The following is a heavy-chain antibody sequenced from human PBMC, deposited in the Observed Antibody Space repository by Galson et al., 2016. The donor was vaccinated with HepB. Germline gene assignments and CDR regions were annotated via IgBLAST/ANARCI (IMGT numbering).Heavy chain of an antibody. D-gene: IGHD1-26*01. CDR3: VHIVHSGSYYYFAY. J-gene: IGHJ4*02. CDR2: IYWDGDE. CDR1: GSSLSTTGVG. Sequence: PALVKPTQTLTLTCTFSGSSLSTTGVGVGWMRQPPGKTLEWLAHIYWDGDERYSPSLKSRLTITKDTSKNRVVLTMTNMDPVDTATYYCVHIVHSGSYYYFAYWGQGTLVTVSS. V-gene: IGHV2-5*02.